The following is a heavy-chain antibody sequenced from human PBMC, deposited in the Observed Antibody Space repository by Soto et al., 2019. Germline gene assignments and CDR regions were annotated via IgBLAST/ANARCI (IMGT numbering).Heavy chain of an antibody. Sequence: GGSLRLSCAASGFTFSNAWMNWVRQAPGKGLEWVGRIKSKTDGATTDYAAPVKGRFTISRDDSKNTLYLQMNRLKTEDTAVYYCTTDFKCAIFGVVRSYYYYGMDVWGQGTTVTVSS. J-gene: IGHJ6*02. D-gene: IGHD3-3*01. CDR3: TTDFKCAIFGVVRSYYYYGMDV. CDR2: IKSKTDGATT. V-gene: IGHV3-15*07. CDR1: GFTFSNAW.